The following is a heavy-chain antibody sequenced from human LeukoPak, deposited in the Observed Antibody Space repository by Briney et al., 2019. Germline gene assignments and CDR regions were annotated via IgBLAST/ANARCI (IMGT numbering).Heavy chain of an antibody. CDR3: AREGLDGDPDY. D-gene: IGHD4-17*01. J-gene: IGHJ4*02. CDR2: ISSSGSTI. V-gene: IGHV3-48*04. CDR1: GFTFSSYA. Sequence: GGSLRLSCAASGFTFSSYAMSWVRQAPGKGLEWVSYISSSGSTIYYADSVKGRFTISRDNAKNSLYLQMNSLRAEDTAVYYCAREGLDGDPDYWGQGTLVTVSS.